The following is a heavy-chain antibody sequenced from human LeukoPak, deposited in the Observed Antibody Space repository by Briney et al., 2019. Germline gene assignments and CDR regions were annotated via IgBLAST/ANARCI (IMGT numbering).Heavy chain of an antibody. CDR2: IYYSGST. D-gene: IGHD1-26*01. J-gene: IGHJ4*02. CDR1: GYSISSGYY. CDR3: ARELDEGAIDY. Sequence: KPSETLSLTCTVSGYSISSGYYWGWIRQPPGKGLEWIGYIYYSGSTNYNPSLKSRVTISVDTSKNQFSLKLSSVTAADTAVYYCARELDEGAIDYWGQGTLVTVSS. V-gene: IGHV4-38-2*02.